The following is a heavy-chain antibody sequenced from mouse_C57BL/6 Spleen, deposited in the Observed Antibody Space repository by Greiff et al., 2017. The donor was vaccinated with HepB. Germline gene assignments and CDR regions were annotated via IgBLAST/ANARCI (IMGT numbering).Heavy chain of an antibody. J-gene: IGHJ4*01. D-gene: IGHD1-1*01. V-gene: IGHV5-9-1*02. Sequence: EVKLMESGEGLVKPGGSLKLSCAASGFTFSSYAMSWVRQTPEKRLEWVAYISSGGDYIYYADTVKGRFTISRDNARNTLYLQMSSLKSEDTAMYYCTRDYYGSSYPYAMDYWGQGTSVTVSS. CDR3: TRDYYGSSYPYAMDY. CDR1: GFTFSSYA. CDR2: ISSGGDYI.